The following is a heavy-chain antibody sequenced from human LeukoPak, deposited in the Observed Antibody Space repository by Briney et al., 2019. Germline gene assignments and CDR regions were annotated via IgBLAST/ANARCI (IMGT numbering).Heavy chain of an antibody. CDR3: ARHTKYYYCWSGYSKGYFDH. Sequence: GGSLRLSCAASGLTFSDYYMSWVRQAPGKGLEWVSYISSSGSTIYYADSVKGRFTISRDNAKNSLYLQMNSLRTEDTAVYHCARHTKYYYCWSGYSKGYFDHWGQGTLVTVSS. D-gene: IGHD3-3*01. CDR2: ISSSGSTI. CDR1: GLTFSDYY. V-gene: IGHV3-11*04. J-gene: IGHJ4*02.